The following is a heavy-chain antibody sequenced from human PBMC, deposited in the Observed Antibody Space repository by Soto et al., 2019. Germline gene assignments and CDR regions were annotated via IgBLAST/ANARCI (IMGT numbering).Heavy chain of an antibody. Sequence: SETLSLTCAVYGGSFSGYYWSWIRQPPGKGLEWIGEINHSGSTNYNPSLKSRVTISVDTSKNQFSLKLSSVTAADTAVYYCARALEYMVRGVIYYYYMAVWGKGTTVTVSS. CDR2: INHSGST. V-gene: IGHV4-34*01. J-gene: IGHJ6*03. CDR1: GGSFSGYY. D-gene: IGHD3-10*01. CDR3: ARALEYMVRGVIYYYYMAV.